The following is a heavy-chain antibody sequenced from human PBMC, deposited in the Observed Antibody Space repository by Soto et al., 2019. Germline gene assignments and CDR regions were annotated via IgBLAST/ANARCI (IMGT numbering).Heavy chain of an antibody. V-gene: IGHV3-73*01. CDR2: IRSKANSYAT. J-gene: IGHJ4*02. D-gene: IGHD3-22*01. Sequence: PGGSLRLSCAASGFTFSGSAMHWVRQASGKGLEWVGRIRSKANSYATAYAASVKGRFTISRDDSKNTAYLQMNSLKTEDTAVYYCTRFTYYYDSSGTPFDYWGQGTLVTVSS. CDR1: GFTFSGSA. CDR3: TRFTYYYDSSGTPFDY.